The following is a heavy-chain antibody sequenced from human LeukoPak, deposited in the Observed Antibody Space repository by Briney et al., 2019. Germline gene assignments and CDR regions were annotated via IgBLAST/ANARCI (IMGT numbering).Heavy chain of an antibody. Sequence: GRSLRLSCAASGFTFSSYAMHWVRQAPGKGLEWVAVISYDGSNKYYADSVKGRFTISRDNSKNTLYLQMNSLRAEDTAVYYCAKDLNSGWSGDYWGQGTLVTVSS. CDR1: GFTFSSYA. J-gene: IGHJ4*02. CDR3: AKDLNSGWSGDY. CDR2: ISYDGSNK. D-gene: IGHD6-19*01. V-gene: IGHV3-30-3*01.